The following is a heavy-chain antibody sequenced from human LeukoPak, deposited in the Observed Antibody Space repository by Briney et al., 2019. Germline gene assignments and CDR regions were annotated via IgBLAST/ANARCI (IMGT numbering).Heavy chain of an antibody. V-gene: IGHV4-31*03. Sequence: SETLSLTCTVSGGSINSGGYYWSWIRQHPGKGLEWIGYIYYSGSTYYNPSLKSRVTISVDTSKNQFSLKLSSVTAADTAVYYCARDRASPEYYYYGMDVWGQGTTVTVSS. CDR3: ARDRASPEYYYYGMDV. D-gene: IGHD3-10*01. CDR1: GGSINSGGYY. CDR2: IYYSGST. J-gene: IGHJ6*02.